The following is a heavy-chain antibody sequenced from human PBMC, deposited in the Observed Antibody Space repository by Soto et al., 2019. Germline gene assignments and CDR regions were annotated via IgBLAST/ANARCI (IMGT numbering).Heavy chain of an antibody. CDR1: GGSISSSSYY. V-gene: IGHV4-39*01. CDR3: ARYSPELWFGELSWFDH. Sequence: SETLSLTCTVSGGSISSSSYYWGWIRQPPGKGLEWIGSIYYSGSTYYNPSLKSRVTISVDTSKNQFSLKLSSVTAADTAVYYCARYSPELWFGELSWFDHWGQGTLVTVS. J-gene: IGHJ5*02. D-gene: IGHD3-10*01. CDR2: IYYSGST.